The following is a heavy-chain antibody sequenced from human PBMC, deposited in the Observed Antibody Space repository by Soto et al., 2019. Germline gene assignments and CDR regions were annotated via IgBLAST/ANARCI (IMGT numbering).Heavy chain of an antibody. D-gene: IGHD4-17*01. V-gene: IGHV3-21*01. CDR2: ISSSSSYI. CDR1: GFTFSSYS. Sequence: PXGSLLLSCAASGFTFSSYSMSWVRQAPGKGLEWVSSISSSSSYIYYADSVKGRFTISRDNAKNSLYLQMNSQRVEDTAVYYCARGTTVVTSNFDYWGQGALVTVSS. CDR3: ARGTTVVTSNFDY. J-gene: IGHJ4*02.